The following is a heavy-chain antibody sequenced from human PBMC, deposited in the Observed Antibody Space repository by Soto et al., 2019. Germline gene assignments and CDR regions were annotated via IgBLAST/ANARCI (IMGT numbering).Heavy chain of an antibody. CDR2: MNPISGTT. J-gene: IGHJ4*02. V-gene: IGHV1-8*02. CDR1: GYTFTSYA. CDR3: ARARSRGAFNDY. D-gene: IGHD3-10*01. Sequence: ASVKVSCKASGYTFTSYAISWVRQAPGQGLEWMGWMNPISGTTGYAQKFQGRVTMTRNTSISTAYMELSSLRSEDTAVYYCARARSRGAFNDYWGQGTLVTVSS.